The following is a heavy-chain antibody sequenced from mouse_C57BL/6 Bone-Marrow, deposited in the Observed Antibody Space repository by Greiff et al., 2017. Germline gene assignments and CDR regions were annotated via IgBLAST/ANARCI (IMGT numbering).Heavy chain of an antibody. CDR2: IYPRSGNT. CDR1: GYTFTSYG. J-gene: IGHJ2*01. Sequence: QVQLKESGAELARPGASVKLSCKASGYTFTSYGISWVKQRTGQGLEWIGEIYPRSGNTYYNEKFKGKATLTADKSSSTAYMELRSLTSEDSAVYFCARRIYYYGSSYGYWGQGTTLTVSS. CDR3: ARRIYYYGSSYGY. D-gene: IGHD1-1*01. V-gene: IGHV1-81*01.